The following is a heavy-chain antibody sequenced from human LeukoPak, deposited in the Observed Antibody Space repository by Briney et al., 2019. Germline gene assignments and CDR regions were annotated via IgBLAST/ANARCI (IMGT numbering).Heavy chain of an antibody. CDR3: AKDLISVVRGSPMDV. Sequence: GGSLRLSCAASGFTFSNYGMHWVRQAPGKGLEWVALITYDGYYKYYADSVKGRFTISRDNSKNLYLQMNSLRAEDTAVYYCAKDLISVVRGSPMDVWGQGTTVTVSS. CDR2: ITYDGYYK. V-gene: IGHV3-30*18. CDR1: GFTFSNYG. D-gene: IGHD3-10*01. J-gene: IGHJ6*02.